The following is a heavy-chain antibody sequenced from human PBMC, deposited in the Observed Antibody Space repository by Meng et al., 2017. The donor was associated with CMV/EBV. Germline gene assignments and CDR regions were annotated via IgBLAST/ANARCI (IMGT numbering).Heavy chain of an antibody. J-gene: IGHJ5*02. Sequence: SETLSLTCAVYGGSFSGYYWSWIRQPPGKGLEWIGEINHSGSTNYNPSLKSRVTISVDTSKNQFSLKLSSVTAADTAVYYCATSYYDFWSASYNWFDPWGQGTLVTVSS. CDR1: GGSFSGYY. D-gene: IGHD3-3*01. CDR3: ATSYYDFWSASYNWFDP. V-gene: IGHV4-34*01. CDR2: INHSGST.